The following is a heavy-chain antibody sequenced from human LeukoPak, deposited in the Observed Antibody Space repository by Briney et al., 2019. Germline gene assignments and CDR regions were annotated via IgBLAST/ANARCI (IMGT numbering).Heavy chain of an antibody. J-gene: IGHJ5*02. CDR3: ARELRLALDP. CDR2: IYHSGST. V-gene: IGHV4-38-2*02. Sequence: SETLSLTCTVSGYSISSGYYWGRIRQPPGKGLEWIGSIYHSGSTYYNPSLKSRVTISVDTSKNQFSLKLSSVTAADTAVYYCARELRLALDPWGQGTLVTVSS. D-gene: IGHD6-19*01. CDR1: GYSISSGYY.